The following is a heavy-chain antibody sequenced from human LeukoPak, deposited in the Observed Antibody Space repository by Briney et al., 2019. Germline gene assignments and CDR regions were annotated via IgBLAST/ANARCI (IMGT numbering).Heavy chain of an antibody. Sequence: ASVKVSCKASGYTFTSYGISWVRQAPGQGLEWMGWITAYNGNTNYAQKLQGRVTMTTDTSTSTAYMELRSLRSDDTAVYYCARGSPPRRNYDSRGYYSYYFDYWGQGTLVTVSS. CDR1: GYTFTSYG. D-gene: IGHD3-22*01. CDR2: ITAYNGNT. V-gene: IGHV1-18*01. CDR3: ARGSPPRRNYDSRGYYSYYFDY. J-gene: IGHJ4*02.